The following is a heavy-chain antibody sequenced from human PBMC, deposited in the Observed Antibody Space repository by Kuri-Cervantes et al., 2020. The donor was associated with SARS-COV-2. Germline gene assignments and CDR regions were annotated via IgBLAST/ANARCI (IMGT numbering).Heavy chain of an antibody. D-gene: IGHD2-15*01. Sequence: ASVKVSCKVSGYTLTELSMHWVRQAPGKGLEWMGGFDPEDGETIYAQKFQGRVTMTEDTSTDTAYMELSSLRSEDTAVYYCARDVKAVVVVAATLGLYYYYYGMDVWGQGTRVTRSS. CDR2: FDPEDGET. V-gene: IGHV1-24*01. CDR1: GYTLTELS. CDR3: ARDVKAVVVVAATLGLYYYYYGMDV. J-gene: IGHJ6*02.